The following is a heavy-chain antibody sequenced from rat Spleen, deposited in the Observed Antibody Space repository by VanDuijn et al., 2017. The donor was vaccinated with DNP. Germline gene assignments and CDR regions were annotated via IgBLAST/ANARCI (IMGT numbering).Heavy chain of an antibody. Sequence: EVQLQESGSGLVIPPQSLSLTCSVTGYSTTSNFWGCIRKFPGNKMDYIGHISFLGSTNYNPSPKSRIPITRDTSKNQFFLHLNSVTTEDTATYCCARWSLYFDYWGQGVMVTVSP. CDR3: ARWSLYFDY. CDR2: ISFLGST. J-gene: IGHJ2*01. V-gene: IGHV3-1*01. CDR1: GYSTTSNF.